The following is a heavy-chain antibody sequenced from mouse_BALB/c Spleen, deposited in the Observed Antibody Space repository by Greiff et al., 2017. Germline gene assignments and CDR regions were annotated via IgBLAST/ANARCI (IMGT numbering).Heavy chain of an antibody. CDR3: TISTMITTYYAMDY. D-gene: IGHD2-4*01. V-gene: IGHV1S16*01. Sequence: QVQLQQSGPELVKPGASVKLSCKASGYTFTSYWMHWVKLRPGQGFEWIGEIIPSNGGTNYNEKFKRKATLTVDKSSSTAYMQLSSLTSEDSAVYYCTISTMITTYYAMDYWGQGTSVTVSS. CDR2: IIPSNGGT. J-gene: IGHJ4*01. CDR1: GYTFTSYW.